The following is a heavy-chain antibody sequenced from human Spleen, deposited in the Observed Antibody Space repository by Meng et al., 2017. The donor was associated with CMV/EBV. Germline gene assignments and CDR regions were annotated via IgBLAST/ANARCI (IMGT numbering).Heavy chain of an antibody. V-gene: IGHV3-74*01. CDR2: INSDGNFI. D-gene: IGHD3-3*01. Sequence: GESLKSSCAASGFTFSSYGMHWVRQAPGKGPVWVSRINSDGNFITYADSVKGRFTISRDNAKKTLYMQMYSLRAEDTAVYFCARGSQYYDFWSDAFDIWGQGTAVTVSS. CDR1: GFTFSSYG. J-gene: IGHJ3*02. CDR3: ARGSQYYDFWSDAFDI.